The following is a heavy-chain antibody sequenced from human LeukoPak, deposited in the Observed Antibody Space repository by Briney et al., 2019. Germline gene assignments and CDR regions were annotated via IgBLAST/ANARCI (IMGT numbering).Heavy chain of an antibody. Sequence: PSETLSLTCAVYGGSFSGYYWSWIRQPPGKGIEWIGEINHSGSTNYNPSLKSRVTISVDTSKNQFSLKLSSVTAADTAVYYCARGVDTAMVGWFDPWGQGTLVTVSS. D-gene: IGHD5-18*01. J-gene: IGHJ5*02. V-gene: IGHV4-34*01. CDR1: GGSFSGYY. CDR3: ARGVDTAMVGWFDP. CDR2: INHSGST.